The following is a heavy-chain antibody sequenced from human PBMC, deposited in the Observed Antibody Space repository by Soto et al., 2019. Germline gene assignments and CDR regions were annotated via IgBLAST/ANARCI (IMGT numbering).Heavy chain of an antibody. Sequence: CTVSGGSISRGGYYWSWVRQPAGKGLEWIGRIFSSGSTSFNPSLESRVAMSVDTSKNHFSLNLSSASAADMAVYYCAREGSYSAYNFAHGIQLWSFDFWGQGAMVTVSS. D-gene: IGHD5-12*01. J-gene: IGHJ4*02. CDR2: IFSSGST. V-gene: IGHV4-61*02. CDR3: AREGSYSAYNFAHGIQLWSFDF. CDR1: GGSISRGGYY.